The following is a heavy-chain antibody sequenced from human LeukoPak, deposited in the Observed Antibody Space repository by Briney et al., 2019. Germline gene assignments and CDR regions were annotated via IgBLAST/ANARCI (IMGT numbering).Heavy chain of an antibody. D-gene: IGHD3-10*01. CDR2: IYYSGST. CDR1: GGSISSSSYY. V-gene: IGHV4-39*07. Sequence: SETLSLTCTVSGGSISSSSYYWGWIRQPPGKGLEWIGSIYYSGSTYYNPSLKSRVTISVDTSKNQFSLKLSSVTAADTAVYYCARDGEGGSPSLYYYYYYMDVWGKGTTATVSS. CDR3: ARDGEGGSPSLYYYYYYMDV. J-gene: IGHJ6*03.